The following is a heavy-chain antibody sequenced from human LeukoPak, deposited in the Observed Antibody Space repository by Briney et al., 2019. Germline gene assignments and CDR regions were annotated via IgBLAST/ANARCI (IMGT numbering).Heavy chain of an antibody. J-gene: IGHJ4*02. CDR3: ARDPAYYYASGSYLARDY. V-gene: IGHV4-39*07. CDR1: GGSVSSGDYY. Sequence: SETLSLTCTVSGGSVSSGDYYWSWIRQPPGKGLEWIGSIYRSGSTYYNPSLKSRVTISVDTSKNQFSLKLSSVTAADTAVYYCARDPAYYYASGSYLARDYWGQGTLVTVSS. CDR2: IYRSGST. D-gene: IGHD3-10*01.